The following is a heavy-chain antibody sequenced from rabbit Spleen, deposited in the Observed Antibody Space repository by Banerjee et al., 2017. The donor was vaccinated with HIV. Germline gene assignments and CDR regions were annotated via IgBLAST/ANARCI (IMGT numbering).Heavy chain of an antibody. Sequence: QEQLVESGGGLVQPGGSLKLSCTVSGFDISKYGVTWVRQAPGKGLEWIACIYGGDGYSTAYASWAKGRFTISKTSSTTVDLQMTGLTGADTATYFCARDTGSSFSSYGMDLWGQGTLVTVS. CDR1: GFDISKYG. D-gene: IGHD8-1*01. CDR3: ARDTGSSFSSYGMDL. V-gene: IGHV1S45*01. J-gene: IGHJ6*01. CDR2: IYGGDGYST.